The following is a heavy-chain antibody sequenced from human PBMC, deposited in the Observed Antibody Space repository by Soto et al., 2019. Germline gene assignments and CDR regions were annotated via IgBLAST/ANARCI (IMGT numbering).Heavy chain of an antibody. D-gene: IGHD2-2*01. CDR3: ARSVQEGYCSSTSCYGTSGFDP. CDR2: IYYSGST. Sequence: SETLSLTCTVSGGSISSYYWSWIRQPPGKGLEWIGYIYYSGSTNYNPSLKSRVTISVDTSKNQFSLKLSSVTAADTAVYYCARSVQEGYCSSTSCYGTSGFDPWGQGTLVTVSS. CDR1: GGSISSYY. J-gene: IGHJ5*02. V-gene: IGHV4-59*08.